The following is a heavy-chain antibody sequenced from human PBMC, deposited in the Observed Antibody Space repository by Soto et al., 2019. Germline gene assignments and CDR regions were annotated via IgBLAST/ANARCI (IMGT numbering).Heavy chain of an antibody. Sequence: QITLKESGPPLVKPTQTLTLTCTLAGFSLSTSGVGVGWIRQPPGKALEWLALIFWNDDEHYSPSLRSRLTITKDTSKRQVVLTMTNMDPVDTATYYCARRMTTVTSWFDPWGQGTLVTVSS. CDR3: ARRMTTVTSWFDP. D-gene: IGHD4-17*01. CDR1: GFSLSTSGVG. V-gene: IGHV2-5*01. CDR2: IFWNDDE. J-gene: IGHJ5*02.